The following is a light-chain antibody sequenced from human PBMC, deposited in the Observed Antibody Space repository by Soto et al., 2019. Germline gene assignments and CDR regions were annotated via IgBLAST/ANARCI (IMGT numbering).Light chain of an antibody. CDR3: QQYNNWPPIT. V-gene: IGKV3-15*01. Sequence: EIMMTQSPATLSVSPGERATLSCRASQSVRNNLAWYQQKPGQAPRLLIYYASTRATGVPARFSGSGSGTEFTLTISSLQSEDSAFYYCQQYNNWPPITFGQGTRLEIK. CDR1: QSVRNN. J-gene: IGKJ5*01. CDR2: YAS.